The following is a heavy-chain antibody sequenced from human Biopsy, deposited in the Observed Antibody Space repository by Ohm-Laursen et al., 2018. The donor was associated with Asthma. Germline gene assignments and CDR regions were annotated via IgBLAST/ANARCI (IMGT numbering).Heavy chain of an antibody. J-gene: IGHJ3*02. D-gene: IGHD1-1*01. Sequence: SLRLSCAASGFAVSRDHMFWVRQAPGKGLEWVGVISRDASTQDYADSVKGRFTMARDNSKNTLDLQMNSLREEDTAVYYCVRDGTDDAFDIWGQGTVVSVSS. CDR3: VRDGTDDAFDI. CDR1: GFAVSRDH. CDR2: ISRDASTQ. V-gene: IGHV3-30*01.